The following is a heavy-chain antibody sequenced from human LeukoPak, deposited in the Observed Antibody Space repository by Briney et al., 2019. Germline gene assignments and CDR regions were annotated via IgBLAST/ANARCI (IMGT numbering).Heavy chain of an antibody. V-gene: IGHV3-33*08. CDR1: GFTFSSYG. J-gene: IGHJ6*03. Sequence: GGSLRLSCAASGFTFSSYGMHWVRQAPGKGLEWVAVIWYGGSNKYYADSVKGRFTISRDNSKNTLYLQMNSLRAEDTAVYYCAGSWGYSYYMDVWGKGTTVTVSS. CDR3: AGSWGYSYYMDV. CDR2: IWYGGSNK. D-gene: IGHD1-26*01.